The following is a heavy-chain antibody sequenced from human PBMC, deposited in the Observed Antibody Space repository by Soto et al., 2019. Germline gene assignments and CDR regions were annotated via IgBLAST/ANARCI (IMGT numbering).Heavy chain of an antibody. J-gene: IGHJ4*02. Sequence: QVQLVQSGAEVKKPGASVKVSCKASGYTFTSYAMHWVRQAPGQRLEWMGWINAGNGSTKYSQKFQGRVTITRDTSASTAYMELSSLRSEDTAVYYCARDRPSYYYGSGTGFDYWGQGTLVTVSS. CDR1: GYTFTSYA. V-gene: IGHV1-3*01. CDR2: INAGNGST. D-gene: IGHD3-10*01. CDR3: ARDRPSYYYGSGTGFDY.